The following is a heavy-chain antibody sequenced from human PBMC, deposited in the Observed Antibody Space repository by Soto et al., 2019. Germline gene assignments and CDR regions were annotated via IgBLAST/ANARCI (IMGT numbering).Heavy chain of an antibody. CDR3: ARDGGLRLHYGSGSYFLDYGMDV. J-gene: IGHJ6*02. CDR1: GGTFSSYA. CDR2: IIPIFGTA. Sequence: ASVKVSCKASGGTFSSYAISWVRQAPGQGLEWMGGIIPIFGTANYAQKFQGRVTITADKSTSTAYMELSSLRSEDTAVYYCARDGGLRLHYGSGSYFLDYGMDVWGQGTTVTVSS. D-gene: IGHD3-10*01. V-gene: IGHV1-69*06.